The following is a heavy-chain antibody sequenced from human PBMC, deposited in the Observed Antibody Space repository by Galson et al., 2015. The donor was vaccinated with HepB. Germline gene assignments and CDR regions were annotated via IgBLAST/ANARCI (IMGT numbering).Heavy chain of an antibody. D-gene: IGHD4-17*01. J-gene: IGHJ3*02. CDR1: GFTFSSYG. CDR2: ISYDGSNK. Sequence: SLRLSCAASGFTFSSYGMHWVRQAPGKGLEWVAVISYDGSNKYYADSVKGRFTISRDNSKNTLYLQMNSLRAEDTAVYYCAKDYHATVTRAADAFDIWGQGTMVTVSS. V-gene: IGHV3-30*18. CDR3: AKDYHATVTRAADAFDI.